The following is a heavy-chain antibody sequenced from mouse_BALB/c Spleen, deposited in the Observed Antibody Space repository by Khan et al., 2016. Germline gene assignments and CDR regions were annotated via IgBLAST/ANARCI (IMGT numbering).Heavy chain of an antibody. CDR3: ARWGLRLHYAMDD. Sequence: QVQLQQSGPELVKPGASVRISCKASGYTFTSYYIHWVIQRPGQGLEWIGWIYPGNVKIKYSAKFKGKATLTADKSSSTAYMELSSLTSEDSAVYFSARWGLRLHYAMDDWGQGTSVTVSS. D-gene: IGHD1-2*01. CDR1: GYTFTSYY. J-gene: IGHJ4*01. CDR2: IYPGNVKI. V-gene: IGHV1S56*01.